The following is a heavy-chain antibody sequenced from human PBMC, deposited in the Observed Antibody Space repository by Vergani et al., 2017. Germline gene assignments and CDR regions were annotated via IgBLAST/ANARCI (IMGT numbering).Heavy chain of an antibody. D-gene: IGHD6-19*01. CDR1: GDSISSGVYY. CDR3: GRGRKLVYRRSGCYENYVDY. CDR2: IYSTGST. Sequence: QVQLQESGPGLVKPSQTLSLTCTVSGDSISSGVYYWNWIRQHPGKGLEWIGYIYSTGSTHHNPSLRRRINMSVDTSKNQFSLKLSSVTAAATAVYYCGRGRKLVYRRSGCYENYVDYWGQGTLVTVSS. J-gene: IGHJ4*02. V-gene: IGHV4-31*03.